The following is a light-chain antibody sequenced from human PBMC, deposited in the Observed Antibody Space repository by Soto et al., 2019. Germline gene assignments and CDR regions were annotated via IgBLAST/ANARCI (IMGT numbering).Light chain of an antibody. CDR2: DVS. CDR3: SSYTSSSTLVV. CDR1: SSDVGDYNY. J-gene: IGLJ1*01. Sequence: QSVLTQPASVSGSPGQSITISCTGTSSDVGDYNYVSWYQQHPGKAPKLMIYDVSNRPSGVSNRFSGSKSGNTASLTISGLQADDEAAYYCSSYTSSSTLVVFGTGTKVTVL. V-gene: IGLV2-14*01.